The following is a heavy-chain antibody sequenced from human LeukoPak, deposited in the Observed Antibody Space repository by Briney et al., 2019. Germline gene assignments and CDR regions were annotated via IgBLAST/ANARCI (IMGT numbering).Heavy chain of an antibody. V-gene: IGHV3-11*04. CDR1: GFTFTDTY. J-gene: IGHJ4*02. CDR3: ARVSPNTVTTLQYFDY. CDR2: ISPSGTDI. Sequence: GGSLRLSCAVSGFTFTDTYMTWIRQAPGKGLESLSYISPSGTDISYADSVKGRFTISRDNAKNSLYLQLNSLRAEDTAVYYCARVSPNTVTTLQYFDYWGQGTLVTVSS. D-gene: IGHD4-17*01.